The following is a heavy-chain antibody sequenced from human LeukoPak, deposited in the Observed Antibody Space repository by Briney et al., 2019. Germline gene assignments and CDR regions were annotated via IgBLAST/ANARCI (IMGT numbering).Heavy chain of an antibody. V-gene: IGHV1-69*13. CDR2: IIPIFGTA. J-gene: IGHJ5*02. CDR1: GGTFSSYA. Sequence: SVKVPCKASGGTFSSYAISWVRQAPGQGLEWMGGIIPIFGTANYAQKFQGRVTITADESTSTAYMELSSLRSEDTAVYYCARSRHYYGSGRESGIYNWFDPWGQGTLVTVSS. D-gene: IGHD3-10*01. CDR3: ARSRHYYGSGRESGIYNWFDP.